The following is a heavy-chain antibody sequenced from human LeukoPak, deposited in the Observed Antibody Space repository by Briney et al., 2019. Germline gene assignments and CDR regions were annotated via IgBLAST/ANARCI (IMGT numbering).Heavy chain of an antibody. CDR2: IYYTGNT. J-gene: IGHJ4*02. CDR3: ARQTGSGLFILP. V-gene: IGHV4-39*01. D-gene: IGHD3/OR15-3a*01. Sequence: SETLSLTCPVSGVSISSSYSYWGWIRQPPGMGLEWIGSIYYTGNTYYNAPLKSQVSISIDTSKNQFSLKLTSVTAADTAVYYCARQTGSGLFILPGGQGTLVTVSS. CDR1: GVSISSSYSY.